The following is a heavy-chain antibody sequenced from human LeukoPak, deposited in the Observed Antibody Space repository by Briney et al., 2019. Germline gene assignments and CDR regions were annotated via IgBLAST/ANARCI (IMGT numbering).Heavy chain of an antibody. CDR1: GFTVSANY. J-gene: IGHJ6*02. CDR2: IYSGGST. V-gene: IGHV3-66*01. Sequence: QSGGSLRLSCAAAGFTVSANYMSGVRKAPGEGLEWVSVIYSGGSTYYADSVKGRFTISRHNSKNTVYLQMSSLRDEDTAVYYCARDPAGEPDWGMDVWGQGTRVSVSS. CDR3: ARDPAGEPDWGMDV. D-gene: IGHD1-14*01.